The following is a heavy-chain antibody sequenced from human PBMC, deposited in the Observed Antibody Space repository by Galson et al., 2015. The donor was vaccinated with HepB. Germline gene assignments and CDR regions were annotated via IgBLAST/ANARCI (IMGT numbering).Heavy chain of an antibody. J-gene: IGHJ2*01. D-gene: IGHD3-10*01. CDR3: ARDPRILMVRGLGFFDL. V-gene: IGHV3-30*04. Sequence: SLRLSCAASEFIFNNYAMHWVRQAPGKGLKWVAVISYDGSNKYYAESVKGRFTISRDNSKNTLFLQMNSLRIEDTAVYYCARDPRILMVRGLGFFDLWGRGTLVTVSS. CDR1: EFIFNNYA. CDR2: ISYDGSNK.